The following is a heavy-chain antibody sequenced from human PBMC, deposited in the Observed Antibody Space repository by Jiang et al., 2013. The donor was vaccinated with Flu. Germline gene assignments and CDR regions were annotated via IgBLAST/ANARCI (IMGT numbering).Heavy chain of an antibody. CDR3: ATVHYYDRNGHYRHEFLQH. D-gene: IGHD3-22*01. V-gene: IGHV1-18*01. Sequence: SGAEVKKPGASVRVSCKTSGYAFATYGISWVRQAPGQGLEWMGWISTYNGQTNYAQKFQGRVTMTTDTSTATAYMELRSLRSDDTAVYYCATVHYYDRNGHYRHEFLQHWGQGTLVTVSS. CDR2: ISTYNGQT. CDR1: GYAFATYG. J-gene: IGHJ1*01.